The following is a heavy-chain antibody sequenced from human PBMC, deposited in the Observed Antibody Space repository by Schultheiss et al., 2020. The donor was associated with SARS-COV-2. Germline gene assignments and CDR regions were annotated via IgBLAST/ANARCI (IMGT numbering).Heavy chain of an antibody. V-gene: IGHV3-30*03. J-gene: IGHJ4*02. CDR3: ATEHIGASTKAIDY. CDR2: ISYDGSNK. CDR1: GFTFSSYG. Sequence: GGSLRLSCAASGFTFSSYGMHWVRQAPGKGLEWVAVISYDGSNKYYADSVKGRFTISRDNAENSLYLQMNGLRAEDTAVYHCATEHIGASTKAIDYWGQGALVTVSS. D-gene: IGHD1-26*01.